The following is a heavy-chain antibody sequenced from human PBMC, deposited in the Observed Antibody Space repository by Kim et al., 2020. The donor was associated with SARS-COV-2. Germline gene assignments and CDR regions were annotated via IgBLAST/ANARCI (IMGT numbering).Heavy chain of an antibody. CDR1: GGSISSSSYY. CDR3: ARGMGSSWSYGMDV. J-gene: IGHJ6*02. V-gene: IGHV4-39*07. CDR2: IYYSGST. Sequence: SETLSLTCTVSGGSISSSSYYWGWIRQPPGKGLEWIGSIYYSGSTYYNPSLKSRVTISVDTSKNQFSLKLSSVTAADTAVYYCARGMGSSWSYGMDVWGQGTTVTVSS. D-gene: IGHD6-13*01.